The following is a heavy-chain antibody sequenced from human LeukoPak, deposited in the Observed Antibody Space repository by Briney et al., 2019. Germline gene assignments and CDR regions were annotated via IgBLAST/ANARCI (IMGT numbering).Heavy chain of an antibody. CDR2: IYYSGST. J-gene: IGHJ4*02. CDR3: ARRNAYDSSGYYYPQPHTTTSLSCYFDY. Sequence: SETLSLTCAVYGGSFSGYYWSWIRQPPGKGLEWIGSIYYSGSTYYNPSLKSRVTISVDTSKNQFSLKLSSVTAADTAVYYCARRNAYDSSGYYYPQPHTTTSLSCYFDYWGQGTLVTVSS. CDR1: GGSFSGYY. V-gene: IGHV4-34*01. D-gene: IGHD3-22*01.